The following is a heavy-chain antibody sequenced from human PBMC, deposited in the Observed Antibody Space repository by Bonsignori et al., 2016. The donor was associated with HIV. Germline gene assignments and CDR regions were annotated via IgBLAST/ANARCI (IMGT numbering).Heavy chain of an antibody. D-gene: IGHD6-19*01. CDR3: ARDLEYSSGWYDY. Sequence: SETLSLTCTVSGGSISSSSYYWGWIRQPPGKGLEWIGSIYYSGSTYYNPSLKSRVTISVDTSKNQFSLKLSSVTAADTAVYYCARDLEYSSGWYDYWGQGTLVTVSS. J-gene: IGHJ4*02. V-gene: IGHV4-39*07. CDR2: IYYSGST. CDR1: GGSISSSSYY.